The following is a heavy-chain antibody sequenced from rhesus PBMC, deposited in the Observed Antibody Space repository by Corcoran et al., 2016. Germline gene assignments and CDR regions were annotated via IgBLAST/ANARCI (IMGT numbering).Heavy chain of an antibody. D-gene: IGHD1-44*02. V-gene: IGHV4-80*01. J-gene: IGHJ4*01. Sequence: QVQLQASGPGLVKPAETLPLTCAVSGASIRTYWWGWIGQSPGTGLGGIGGIDGNRDELNYNPSHKSRVTISKDASKNQFSLKLTSLAAADTAVYYCARDGRIDYWGQGVLVAVSS. CDR3: ARDGRIDY. CDR1: GASIRTYW. CDR2: IDGNRDEL.